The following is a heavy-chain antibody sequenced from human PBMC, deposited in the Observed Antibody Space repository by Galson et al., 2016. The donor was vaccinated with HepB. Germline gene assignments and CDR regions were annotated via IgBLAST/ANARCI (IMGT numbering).Heavy chain of an antibody. CDR2: IKSKTDGGTT. D-gene: IGHD3-10*01. Sequence: SLRLSCAVSGFTFNNAWMSWVRQAPGKGLEWVGRIKSKTDGGTTDYAAPVKGRFTISRDDSKNTLYLQMSSLRAEDTALYQCARGLVGSGMDVWGQGTTVTVSS. CDR1: GFTFNNAW. V-gene: IGHV3-15*05. CDR3: ARGLVGSGMDV. J-gene: IGHJ6*02.